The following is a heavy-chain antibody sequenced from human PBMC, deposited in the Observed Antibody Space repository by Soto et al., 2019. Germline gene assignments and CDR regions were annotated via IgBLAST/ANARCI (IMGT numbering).Heavy chain of an antibody. CDR2: TIPIFGTA. J-gene: IGHJ6*02. CDR1: GGTFSSYA. D-gene: IGHD5-18*01. CDR3: ARDRRWLQPDYGMDV. V-gene: IGHV1-69*01. Sequence: QVQLVQSGAEVKKPGSSVKVSCKASGGTFSSYAISWVRQAPGQGLEWMGGTIPIFGTANYAQKFQGRVTITADESTGTAYMELSSLRSDDTAVYYCARDRRWLQPDYGMDVWGRGTTVTVSS.